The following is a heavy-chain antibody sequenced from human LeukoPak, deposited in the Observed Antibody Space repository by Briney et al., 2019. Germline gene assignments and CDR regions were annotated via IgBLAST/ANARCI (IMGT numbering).Heavy chain of an antibody. D-gene: IGHD5-24*01. CDR3: ARDQDEEGSSDY. CDR1: GFTFSTYA. J-gene: IGHJ4*02. Sequence: GGSLRLSCAASGFTFSTYAMSWVRQAPGKGLEWVSAISGSGGSTYYADSVKGRFTISRDNAKNSLYLQMNSLRAEDTAVYYCARDQDEEGSSDYWGQGTLVTVSS. CDR2: ISGSGGST. V-gene: IGHV3-23*01.